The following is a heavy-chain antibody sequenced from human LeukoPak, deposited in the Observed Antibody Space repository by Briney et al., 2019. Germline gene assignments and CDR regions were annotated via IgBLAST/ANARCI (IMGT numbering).Heavy chain of an antibody. V-gene: IGHV4-39*01. CDR2: IYYSGST. J-gene: IGHJ4*02. CDR1: GGSISNSSYY. CDR3: ARPQGVASVWDFTY. Sequence: KASETLSLTCTVSGGSISNSSYYWGWIRQPPGKGLEWIGSIYYSGSTYYNPSLKSRVTISVDTSKNQFSLKVRSVTAADTAVYYCARPQGVASVWDFTYWGQGTLVTVSS. D-gene: IGHD5-12*01.